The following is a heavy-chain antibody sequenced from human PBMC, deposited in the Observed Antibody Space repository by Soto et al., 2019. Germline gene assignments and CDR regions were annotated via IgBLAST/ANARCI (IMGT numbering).Heavy chain of an antibody. CDR3: ARVPPIVGATFTFDY. V-gene: IGHV4-61*01. J-gene: IGHJ4*02. Sequence: QVQLQESGPGLVKPSETLSLTCTVSGGSVSSGSYYWSWIRQPPGKGLEWIGYIYYSGSTNYNPSLKSRVTISIDTSKNQFSLKLSSVTAADTAVYYCARVPPIVGATFTFDYWGQGTLVTVSS. CDR2: IYYSGST. CDR1: GGSVSSGSYY. D-gene: IGHD1-26*01.